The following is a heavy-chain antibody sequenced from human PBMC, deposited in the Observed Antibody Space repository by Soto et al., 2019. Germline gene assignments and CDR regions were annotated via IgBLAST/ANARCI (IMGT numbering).Heavy chain of an antibody. D-gene: IGHD3-22*01. Sequence: SETLSLTCAVSSGSISSSNWWSWVRRPPGKGLEWIGEIYHSGSTNYNPSLKSRVTISVDKAKNQFSLKLSSVTAADTAVYYCAREGTYDSSGYYFNYFDYWGQGTLVTVSS. CDR1: SGSISSSNW. CDR2: IYHSGST. CDR3: AREGTYDSSGYYFNYFDY. V-gene: IGHV4-4*02. J-gene: IGHJ4*02.